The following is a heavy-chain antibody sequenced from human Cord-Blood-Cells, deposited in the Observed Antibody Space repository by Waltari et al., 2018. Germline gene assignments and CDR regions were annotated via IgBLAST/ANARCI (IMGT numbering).Heavy chain of an antibody. V-gene: IGHV1-2*04. J-gene: IGHJ6*02. CDR2: NNPNSGGT. Sequence: QVQLVQSGAEVMKPGASVKVSCKASGYTFTGYYMHWVRQAPVQGLEWMGWNNPNSGGTNYAQKFQGWVTMTRDTSISTAYMELSRLRSDDTAVYYCARAICGGDCYPLDGMDVWGQGTTVTVS. CDR3: ARAICGGDCYPLDGMDV. D-gene: IGHD2-21*02. CDR1: GYTFTGYY.